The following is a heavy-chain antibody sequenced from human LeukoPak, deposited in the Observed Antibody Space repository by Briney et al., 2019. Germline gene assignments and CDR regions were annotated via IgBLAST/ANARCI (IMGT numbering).Heavy chain of an antibody. CDR3: SREVVVAQHWFDP. CDR2: IRSKAYGGTA. J-gene: IGHJ5*02. D-gene: IGHD2-15*01. Sequence: GGSLRLSCTASGFTFSDSAVSWVRQAPGKGLEWVGFIRSKAYGGTAEYAASVKGRFTISRDDSKSIAYLQMSSLKSEDTAVYYCSREVVVAQHWFDPWGQGALVTVSS. V-gene: IGHV3-49*04. CDR1: GFTFSDSA.